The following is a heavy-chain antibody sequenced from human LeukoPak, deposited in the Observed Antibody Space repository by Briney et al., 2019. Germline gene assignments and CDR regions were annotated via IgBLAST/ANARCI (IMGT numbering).Heavy chain of an antibody. J-gene: IGHJ6*02. D-gene: IGHD2-15*01. CDR1: GYTCTSYG. V-gene: IGHV1-18*01. Sequence: ASVRVSCKASGYTCTSYGISWVRQAPGQGLEWMGWISAYNGNTNYAQKLQGRVTMTTDTSTSTAYMELRSLRSDDTAVYYCARDPPRIVVVVAATNYYGMDVWGQGTTVTVS. CDR2: ISAYNGNT. CDR3: ARDPPRIVVVVAATNYYGMDV.